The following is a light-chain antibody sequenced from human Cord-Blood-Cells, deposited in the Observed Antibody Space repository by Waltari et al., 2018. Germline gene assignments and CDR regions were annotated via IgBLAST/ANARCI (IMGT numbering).Light chain of an antibody. CDR2: KDS. CDR1: ALPKQY. J-gene: IGLJ3*02. Sequence: SYELTQPPSVSVSLGQMARINCSGEALPKQYAYWYQQKPGQFPVLVIYKDSERPSGIPGRFSGSSSGTIVTLTISGVQAEDEADYYCLSADSSGTWVFGGGTKLTVL. V-gene: IGLV3-16*01. CDR3: LSADSSGTWV.